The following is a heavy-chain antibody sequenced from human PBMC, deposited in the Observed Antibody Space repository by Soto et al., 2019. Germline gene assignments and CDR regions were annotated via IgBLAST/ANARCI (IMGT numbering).Heavy chain of an antibody. CDR2: ISGSGGST. CDR3: AKDRGGSGWSTLDH. V-gene: IGHV3-23*01. D-gene: IGHD6-19*01. Sequence: EVQLLESGGSLVHPGGSLRLSCAASGFSFSYFAMSWVRQAPGKGLEWVAAISGSGGSTYYADSVKGRFTISRDNSKNTLFLQMNSLRDEDTAVYYCAKDRGGSGWSTLDHWGQGTLVTVSS. CDR1: GFSFSYFA. J-gene: IGHJ4*02.